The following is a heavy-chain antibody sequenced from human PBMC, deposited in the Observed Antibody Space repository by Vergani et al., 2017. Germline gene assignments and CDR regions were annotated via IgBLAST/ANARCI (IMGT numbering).Heavy chain of an antibody. J-gene: IGHJ4*02. CDR2: IYPADSDT. D-gene: IGHD1-1*01. CDR3: ARHTTYTDS. Sequence: EVELVQSGPEMRKPGESLKISCKGSEYSFGNYWIGWGRQMPGKGLEWMGIIYPADSDTRYSPSFQGQVTISADKSISTAFLQWDSLKASDTALYYCARHTTYTDSWGQGTLVTV. V-gene: IGHV5-51*01. CDR1: EYSFGNYW.